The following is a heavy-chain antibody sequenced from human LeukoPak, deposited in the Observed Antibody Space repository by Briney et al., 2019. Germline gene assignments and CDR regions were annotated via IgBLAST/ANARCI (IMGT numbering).Heavy chain of an antibody. Sequence: GGSLRLSCAASGFTFSSYAMSWVRQAPGKGLEWVSAISGSGGSTYYADSVKGRFTISRDNSKNTLYLQMNSLRAEDTAVYYCAKSLVVAATETAYYYGMDVWGQGTTVTVSS. CDR3: AKSLVVAATETAYYYGMDV. D-gene: IGHD2-15*01. V-gene: IGHV3-23*01. J-gene: IGHJ6*02. CDR2: ISGSGGST. CDR1: GFTFSSYA.